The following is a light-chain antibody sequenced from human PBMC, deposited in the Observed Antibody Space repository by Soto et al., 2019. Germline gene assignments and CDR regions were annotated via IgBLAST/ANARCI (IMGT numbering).Light chain of an antibody. Sequence: DIQMTQSPSSLSASVGDRVTITCRASQNINNYLNWYQQKPGKAPKLMIYAASTLQRRVPSRFSGSRSGTDFTLTISSLQPENFATYYSQQSYSSPRTFGQGTKVEIK. CDR3: QQSYSSPRT. V-gene: IGKV1-39*01. CDR1: QNINNY. J-gene: IGKJ1*01. CDR2: AAS.